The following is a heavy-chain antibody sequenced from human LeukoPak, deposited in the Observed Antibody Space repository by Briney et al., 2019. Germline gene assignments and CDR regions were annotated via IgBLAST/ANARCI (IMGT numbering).Heavy chain of an antibody. D-gene: IGHD2-8*02. CDR3: ATYRQVLLPFES. V-gene: IGHV3-48*01. CDR2: ISSSSTI. CDR1: GFTFSSYS. J-gene: IGHJ4*02. Sequence: PAGGSLRLSCTASGFTFSSYSMNWVRQAPGEWLEWISYISSSSTIYYADSVKGRFTISRNNAKNSLYLQMNSLRAEDTAIYYCATYRQVLLPFESWGQGTLVTVSS.